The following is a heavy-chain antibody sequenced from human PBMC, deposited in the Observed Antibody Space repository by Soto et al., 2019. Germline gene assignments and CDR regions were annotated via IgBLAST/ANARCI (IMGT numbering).Heavy chain of an antibody. CDR2: VQPGGST. D-gene: IGHD5-18*01. V-gene: IGHV4-34*01. J-gene: IGHJ6*02. CDR1: SASLGDHY. Sequence: PSETLSLTCAVSSASLGDHYWAWVRQSPDKGLEWMGDVQPGGSTDYNLSPKRRLTLSFDKSENQFSLNVATVTAADAAVYFCARGKPSGYRFGPRYFFYYGLDVWGPGTTVTVSS. CDR3: ARGKPSGYRFGPRYFFYYGLDV.